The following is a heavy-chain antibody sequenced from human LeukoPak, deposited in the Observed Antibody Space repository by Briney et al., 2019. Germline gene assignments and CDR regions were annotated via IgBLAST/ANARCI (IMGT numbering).Heavy chain of an antibody. CDR3: AKDRLVVAPAAMTSNFDY. Sequence: GGSLRLSCAASGFTFSNFGMHWVRQAPGKGLEWVAVISYDGSNKYYADSVKGRFTISRDNSKNTLYLQMNSLKTEDTAVYYCAKDRLVVAPAAMTSNFDYWGQGTLVTVSS. CDR2: ISYDGSNK. V-gene: IGHV3-30*18. D-gene: IGHD2-2*01. J-gene: IGHJ4*02. CDR1: GFTFSNFG.